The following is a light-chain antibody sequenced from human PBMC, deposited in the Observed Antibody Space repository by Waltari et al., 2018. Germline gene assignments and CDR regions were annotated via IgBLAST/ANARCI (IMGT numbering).Light chain of an antibody. J-gene: IGLJ1*01. V-gene: IGLV2-8*01. CDR2: EVT. Sequence: HSALTQPPSASGSPGQSVTISCTGTSSDVGGYDYVSWYQQHPGKAPKLIISEVTKRPSGVPDGFAGSKSGNTASLTVSGLQADDEADYYCSSFAGSNNYVFGTGTKVTVL. CDR3: SSFAGSNNYV. CDR1: SSDVGGYDY.